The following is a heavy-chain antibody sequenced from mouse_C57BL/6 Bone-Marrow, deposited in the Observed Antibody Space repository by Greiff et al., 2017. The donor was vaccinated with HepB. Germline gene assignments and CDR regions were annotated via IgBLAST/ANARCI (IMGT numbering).Heavy chain of an antibody. Sequence: VQLQQSGSELLRPCSSVTLSCKDFVSAFFPFSFLFFVRHKPGHGFECIGVILPSIGRTIYGEKFEDKATLDADTLSNTAYLELNSLTSEDSAIYYCARGYGSPLYAMDYWGQGTSVTVSS. CDR2: ILPSIGRT. CDR3: ARGYGSPLYAMDY. V-gene: IGHV15-2*01. D-gene: IGHD1-1*01. CDR1: VSAFFPFSF. J-gene: IGHJ4*01.